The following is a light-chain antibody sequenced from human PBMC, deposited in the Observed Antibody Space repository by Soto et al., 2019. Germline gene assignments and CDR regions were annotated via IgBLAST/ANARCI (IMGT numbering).Light chain of an antibody. Sequence: QSVLTQPPSASGTPGQRVTISCSGSSSNIGSNTVDWYQQVPGTAPRLLIYGDNQRPSGVPDRFSGSKSGTSASLAISGLQSGDEADYYCAAWDDSLKGLVFGGGTQLTVL. CDR3: AAWDDSLKGLV. J-gene: IGLJ3*02. CDR1: SSNIGSNT. CDR2: GDN. V-gene: IGLV1-44*01.